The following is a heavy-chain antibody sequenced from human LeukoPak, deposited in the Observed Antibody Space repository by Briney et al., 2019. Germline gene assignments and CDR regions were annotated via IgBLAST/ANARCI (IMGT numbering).Heavy chain of an antibody. CDR3: AKGYYYGSGSYSGVYDY. J-gene: IGHJ4*02. D-gene: IGHD3-10*01. Sequence: GGSLRLSCVASGFTFSSYAMNWVRQAPGKGLEWVSAISGSGGNTYYADSVKGRFSISRDNSKNTLYLQMNSLRTDDTAVYYCAKGYYYGSGSYSGVYDYWGQGTLVTVSS. V-gene: IGHV3-23*01. CDR2: ISGSGGNT. CDR1: GFTFSSYA.